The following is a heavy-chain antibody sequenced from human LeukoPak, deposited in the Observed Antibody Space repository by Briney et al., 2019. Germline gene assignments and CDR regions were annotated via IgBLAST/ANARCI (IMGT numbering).Heavy chain of an antibody. CDR2: INPSGGST. D-gene: IGHD6-13*01. Sequence: ASVKVSCKASGYTFTSYYMYWVRQAPGQGLEWMGIINPSGGSTSYAQKFQGRVTMTRDMSTSTVYVELSSLRSEDTAVYYCARVRAGSNDAFHIWGQGTMVTVSS. J-gene: IGHJ3*02. CDR1: GYTFTSYY. V-gene: IGHV1-46*01. CDR3: ARVRAGSNDAFHI.